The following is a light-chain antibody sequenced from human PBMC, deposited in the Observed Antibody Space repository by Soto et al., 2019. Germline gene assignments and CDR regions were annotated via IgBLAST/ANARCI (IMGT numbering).Light chain of an antibody. CDR1: QNINNY. V-gene: IGKV1-33*01. J-gene: IGKJ5*01. CDR3: QQYENLPT. Sequence: DIQMTQSPSSLSASVGDRVTITCQASQNINNYLNWYQQKPGRAPKLLIHDASTLEAGVPSRFRGSGSGTDFPFTISRLQPEDIATYYCQQYENLPTFGQGTRLEI. CDR2: DAS.